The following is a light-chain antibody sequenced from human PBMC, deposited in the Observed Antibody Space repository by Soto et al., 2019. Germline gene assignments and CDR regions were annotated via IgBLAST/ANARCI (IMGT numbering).Light chain of an antibody. CDR1: QSVSSSY. Sequence: EIVLTQSPGTLSLSPGERATLSCRASQSVSSSYLAWYQQKPGQAPRLLIYGASSRATGIPDRFSGSGSATDFTLTISRLEPEDFALFYCHQYGSSPITFGQGTRLEI. CDR3: HQYGSSPIT. CDR2: GAS. J-gene: IGKJ5*01. V-gene: IGKV3-20*01.